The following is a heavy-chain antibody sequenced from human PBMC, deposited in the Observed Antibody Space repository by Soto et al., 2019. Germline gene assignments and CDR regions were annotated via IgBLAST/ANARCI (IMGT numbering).Heavy chain of an antibody. D-gene: IGHD3-10*01. V-gene: IGHV3-23*01. J-gene: IGHJ4*02. CDR1: GFSLSTYA. CDR2: TSGSDDRT. Sequence: EVQLLESGGGLVQPGGSLRLSCAVSGFSLSTYAMSWVRQAPGKGLEWVSSTSGSDDRTFYVDSVKGRFTISRDNSRNTLYLKMNSLRAEDTALYYCVKPRQGGGIDMVFAYWGQGTLVTVSS. CDR3: VKPRQGGGIDMVFAY.